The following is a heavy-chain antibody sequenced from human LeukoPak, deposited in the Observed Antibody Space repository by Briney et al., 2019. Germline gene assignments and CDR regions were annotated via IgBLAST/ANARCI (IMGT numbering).Heavy chain of an antibody. J-gene: IGHJ4*02. CDR3: ARVRADSSGHDIDY. Sequence: GGSLRLSCAASGFTFSAYVMHWVRQAPGKGVEWVAILWYDGSNEYYADSVKGRFTISRDNSKNTLHLQMNSLRAEDTAVYYCARVRADSSGHDIDYWGQGTLVTVSS. D-gene: IGHD3-22*01. CDR1: GFTFSAYV. V-gene: IGHV3-33*01. CDR2: LWYDGSNE.